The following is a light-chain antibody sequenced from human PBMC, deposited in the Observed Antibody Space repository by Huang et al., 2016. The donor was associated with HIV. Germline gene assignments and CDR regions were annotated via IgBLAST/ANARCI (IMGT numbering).Light chain of an antibody. CDR1: QTINNTY. Sequence: EIVLMQSPGTLSLSQGEGATLFCRASQTINNTYLAWCQQKPGQPPSLLIYVASSRATGIPDRFSGSGSGTDFNLTISRLGTEDFAMYYCQYYGTSPQTFGQGTKLEIK. CDR2: VAS. V-gene: IGKV3-20*01. J-gene: IGKJ2*01. CDR3: QYYGTSPQT.